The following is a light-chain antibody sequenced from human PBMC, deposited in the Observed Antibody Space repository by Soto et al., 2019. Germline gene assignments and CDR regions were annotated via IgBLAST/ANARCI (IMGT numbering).Light chain of an antibody. CDR2: EVS. V-gene: IGLV2-14*01. CDR1: SSDVGGYNY. J-gene: IGLJ2*01. Sequence: QSALTQPASVSGSPGQSITISCTGTSSDVGGYNYVSWYQQHPGKAPKLIIYEVSDRPSGVSNRFSGSKSANTASLTISGLQAEDEADYYCSSYASSSTLVVFGGGTKVTVL. CDR3: SSYASSSTLVV.